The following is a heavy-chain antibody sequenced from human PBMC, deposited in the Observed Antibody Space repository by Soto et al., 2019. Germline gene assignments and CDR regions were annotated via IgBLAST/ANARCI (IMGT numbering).Heavy chain of an antibody. Sequence: EVQLLESGGGLVQPGGSLRLSCAASGFTFNNYAMSWVRRAPGKGLEWVSAISGSGGATYYADSVKGRFTISRDNPKNTLYLQMNSLRAEDTAVYYCAKDRDSSRVDWFDPWGQGTLVTVSS. CDR1: GFTFNNYA. D-gene: IGHD6-19*01. CDR3: AKDRDSSRVDWFDP. V-gene: IGHV3-23*01. CDR2: ISGSGGAT. J-gene: IGHJ5*02.